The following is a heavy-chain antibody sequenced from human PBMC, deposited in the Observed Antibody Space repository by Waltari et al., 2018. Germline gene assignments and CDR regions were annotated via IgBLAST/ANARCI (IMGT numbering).Heavy chain of an antibody. J-gene: IGHJ4*02. V-gene: IGHV3-48*03. Sequence: EVHLVESGGGLVQPGGSLRLSCAASGFTFSSYDMNWVRQAPGKGLEWVAYILRSGRTTYYTDSVKGRFTISRDNAKNSLYLQMNSLRAEDTAVYYCARDGYNSFDYWGQGTLVTVPS. CDR2: ILRSGRTT. D-gene: IGHD5-12*01. CDR1: GFTFSSYD. CDR3: ARDGYNSFDY.